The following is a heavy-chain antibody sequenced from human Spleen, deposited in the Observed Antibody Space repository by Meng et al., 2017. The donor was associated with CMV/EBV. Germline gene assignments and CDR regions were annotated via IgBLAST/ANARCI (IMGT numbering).Heavy chain of an antibody. V-gene: IGHV3-7*01. Sequence: ESLKISCAASGFTFSSYWMSWVRQAPGKGLEWVANIKQDGSEKYYVDSVKGRFTISRDNAKNSLYLQMNSLRAEDTAVYYCARDGPSSNYPNWFDPWGQGTLVTVSS. D-gene: IGHD4-11*01. CDR1: GFTFSSYW. CDR2: IKQDGSEK. J-gene: IGHJ5*02. CDR3: ARDGPSSNYPNWFDP.